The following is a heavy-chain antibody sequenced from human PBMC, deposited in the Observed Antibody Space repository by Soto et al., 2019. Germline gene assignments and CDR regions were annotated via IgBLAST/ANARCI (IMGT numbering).Heavy chain of an antibody. D-gene: IGHD5-18*01. CDR2: INHSGST. CDR1: GGSFSGYY. Sequence: PSETLSLTCAVYGGSFSGYYWSWIRQPPGKGLEWIGEINHSGSTNYNPSLKSRVTISVDTSKSQFSLKLSSVTAADTAVYYCARGVQLWSQSAYYFDYWGQGTLVTVSS. CDR3: ARGVQLWSQSAYYFDY. J-gene: IGHJ4*02. V-gene: IGHV4-34*01.